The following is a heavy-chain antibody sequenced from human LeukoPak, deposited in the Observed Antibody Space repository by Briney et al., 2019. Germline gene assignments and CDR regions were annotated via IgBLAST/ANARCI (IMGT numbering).Heavy chain of an antibody. CDR3: AGYSYGVRPS. D-gene: IGHD5-18*01. Sequence: SQTLSLSCVISGDSFSSNSAAWNWIRQSPSRGLEWLGRTYYRSKWYNDYAVSVKSRITINPDTSKNQFSLHLNSVTPEDTAVYYCAGYSYGVRPSWGQGTLVTVSS. J-gene: IGHJ5*02. CDR2: TYYRSKWYN. CDR1: GDSFSSNSAA. V-gene: IGHV6-1*01.